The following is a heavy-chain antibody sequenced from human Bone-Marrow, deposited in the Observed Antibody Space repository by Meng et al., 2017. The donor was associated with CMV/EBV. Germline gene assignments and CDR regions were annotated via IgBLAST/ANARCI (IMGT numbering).Heavy chain of an antibody. CDR2: INPNSGGT. J-gene: IGHJ4*02. V-gene: IGHV1-2*02. D-gene: IGHD2-2*01. CDR3: ARAHCSSTSCLWDFDY. CDR1: GYTLTELS. Sequence: ASVKVSCKVSGYTLTELSMHWVRQAPGKGLEWMGWINPNSGGTNYAQKFQGRVTMTRDTSISTAYMELSRLRSDDTAVYYCARAHCSSTSCLWDFDYWGQGTLVTVSS.